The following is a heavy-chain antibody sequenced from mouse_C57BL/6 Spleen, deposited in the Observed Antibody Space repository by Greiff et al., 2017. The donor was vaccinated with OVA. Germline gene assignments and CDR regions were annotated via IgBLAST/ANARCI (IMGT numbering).Heavy chain of an antibody. CDR2: INYDGSST. CDR3: AREDYGSSYWYLDV. J-gene: IGHJ1*03. D-gene: IGHD1-1*01. Sequence: EVKLVESEGGLVQPGSSMKLSCTASGFTFSDYYMAWVRQVPEKGLEWVANINYDGSSTYYLDSLKSRFIISRDNAKNILYLQMSSLKSEDTATYYCAREDYGSSYWYLDVWGTGTTVTVSS. CDR1: GFTFSDYY. V-gene: IGHV5-16*01.